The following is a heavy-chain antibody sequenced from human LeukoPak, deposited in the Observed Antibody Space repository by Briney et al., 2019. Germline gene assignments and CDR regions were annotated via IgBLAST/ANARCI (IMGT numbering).Heavy chain of an antibody. V-gene: IGHV3-7*01. Sequence: GGSLRLSCAASGFTFSSYWMTWVRQAPGKRLEWVANIKQDGSEKYYVDSVKGRFTISRDNAKKSLYLQMNSLRADDTAVYYCAREMAIAAAGISWFAPWGQGTLVTVSS. D-gene: IGHD6-25*01. CDR2: IKQDGSEK. CDR1: GFTFSSYW. CDR3: AREMAIAAAGISWFAP. J-gene: IGHJ5*02.